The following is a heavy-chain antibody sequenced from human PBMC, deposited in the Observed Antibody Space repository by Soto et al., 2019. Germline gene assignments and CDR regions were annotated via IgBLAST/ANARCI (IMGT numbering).Heavy chain of an antibody. V-gene: IGHV3-30*18. CDR3: AKGYSGYPPDY. CDR1: GFTFSSYG. J-gene: IGHJ4*02. CDR2: ISYDGSNK. D-gene: IGHD5-12*01. Sequence: GGSLRLSCAASGFTFSSYGMHWVRQAPGKGLEWVAVISYDGSNKYYADSVKGRFTISRDNSKNTLYLQMNSLRAEDTAVYYCAKGYSGYPPDYWGQGTLVTVSS.